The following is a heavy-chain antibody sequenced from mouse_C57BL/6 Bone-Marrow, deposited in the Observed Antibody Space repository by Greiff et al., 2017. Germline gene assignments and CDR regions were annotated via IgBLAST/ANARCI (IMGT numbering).Heavy chain of an antibody. CDR1: GFNIKDDY. V-gene: IGHV14-4*01. J-gene: IGHJ1*03. CDR3: TTSGGYWYFDV. CDR2: IDPENGDT. Sequence: EVQLVESGAELVRPGASVKLSCTASGFNIKDDYMHWVKQRPEQGLEWIGWIDPENGDTEYASKFQGKATITADTSSNTAYLQLSSLTSEDTAVYYCTTSGGYWYFDVWGTGTTVTVSS. D-gene: IGHD1-1*02.